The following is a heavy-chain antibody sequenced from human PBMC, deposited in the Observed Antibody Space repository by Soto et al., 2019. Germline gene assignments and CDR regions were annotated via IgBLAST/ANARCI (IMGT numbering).Heavy chain of an antibody. V-gene: IGHV1-18*01. D-gene: IGHD6-13*01. J-gene: IGHJ3*02. CDR2: ISTYNGDT. Sequence: ASVKVSCKASGYTFTRSGISWVRQAPGQGLEWMGWISTYNGDTNYAQKFQGRVTMTRDTSVNMAYMELTSLKSDDTAVYYCARQRKGAAAGPVDAFDIWGQGTMVTVSS. CDR1: GYTFTRSG. CDR3: ARQRKGAAAGPVDAFDI.